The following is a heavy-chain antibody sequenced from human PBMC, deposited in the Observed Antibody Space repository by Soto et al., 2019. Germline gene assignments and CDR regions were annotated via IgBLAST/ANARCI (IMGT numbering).Heavy chain of an antibody. CDR2: ISAYNGNT. V-gene: IGHV1-18*01. D-gene: IGHD3-16*01. J-gene: IGHJ4*02. Sequence: ASVKVSCKASGYTFTSYGISWVRQAPGQGLEWMGWISAYNGNTNYAQKLQGRATMTTDTSTSTAYMELRSLRSDDTAVYYCATTSCGSYSPEYYFDYWGQGTLVTVSS. CDR1: GYTFTSYG. CDR3: ATTSCGSYSPEYYFDY.